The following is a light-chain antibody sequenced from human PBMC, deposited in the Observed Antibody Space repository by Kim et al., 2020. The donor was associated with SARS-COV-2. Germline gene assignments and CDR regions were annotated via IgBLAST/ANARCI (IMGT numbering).Light chain of an antibody. V-gene: IGKV3-20*01. CDR3: QQYRNSRT. J-gene: IGKJ1*01. CDR2: GAY. Sequence: EIALRQSPGTLSLSPGERATLSCRASQTVSRNQLSWYQQKPGQAPRLLFSGAYTRATGIPNRFSGRGSGTDSILTISRLEPEDCAVYYSQQYRNSRTFGQGTKVEIK. CDR1: QTVSRNQ.